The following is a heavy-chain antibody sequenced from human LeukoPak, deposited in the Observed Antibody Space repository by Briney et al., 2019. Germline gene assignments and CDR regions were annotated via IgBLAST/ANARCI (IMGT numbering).Heavy chain of an antibody. J-gene: IGHJ3*02. CDR3: ARYRPGATGSNAFDI. Sequence: SVKVSCKASGGTFSSYAISWVRQAPGQGLEWMGGIIPIFGTANYAQKFQGRVTITADESTSTAYMELSSLRSEDTAVYYCARYRPGATGSNAFDIWGQGTMVTVSS. CDR1: GGTFSSYA. CDR2: IIPIFGTA. V-gene: IGHV1-69*13. D-gene: IGHD1-26*01.